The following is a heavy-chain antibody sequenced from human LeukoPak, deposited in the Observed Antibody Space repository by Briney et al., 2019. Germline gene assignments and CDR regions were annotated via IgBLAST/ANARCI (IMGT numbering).Heavy chain of an antibody. D-gene: IGHD6-6*01. J-gene: IGHJ6*03. Sequence: ASVKVSCKASGYTFTSYGISWVRQAPGQGLEWMGWISAYNGNTNYAQKLQGRVTMTTDTSTSTAYMELRSLRSDDTAVYYCARVAARLDFYYYYYMDVWGQGTLVVVSS. CDR1: GYTFTSYG. V-gene: IGHV1-18*01. CDR2: ISAYNGNT. CDR3: ARVAARLDFYYYYYMDV.